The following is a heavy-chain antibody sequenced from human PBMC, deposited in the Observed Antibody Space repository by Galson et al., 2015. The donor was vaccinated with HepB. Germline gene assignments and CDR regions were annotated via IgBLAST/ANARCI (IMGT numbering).Heavy chain of an antibody. CDR1: GFTASSNY. J-gene: IGHJ3*01. Sequence: SLRLSCAASGFTASSNYMNWVRQAPGKGLEWVPLIYRSGGTLYADSVKGRFTISRENSKNTVYLQMNSLRAEDTAVYYCARRTGEGDDAFDFWGQGTMVTVSS. D-gene: IGHD7-27*01. CDR2: IYRSGGT. CDR3: ARRTGEGDDAFDF. V-gene: IGHV3-66*04.